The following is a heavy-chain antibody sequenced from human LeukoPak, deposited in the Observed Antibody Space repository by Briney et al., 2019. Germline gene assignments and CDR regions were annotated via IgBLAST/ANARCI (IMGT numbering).Heavy chain of an antibody. D-gene: IGHD5/OR15-5a*01. Sequence: PGRSLRLSCAASGFTFGDFTMGWFRQAPGQGLEWVSVIYFGGTTYYADSVKGRFTISRDNSKNTVYLQMNSLRVEDTAVYYCARGDGVYVYWGQGTLVTVSS. V-gene: IGHV3-53*01. CDR1: GFTFGDFT. CDR2: IYFGGTT. CDR3: ARGDGVYVY. J-gene: IGHJ4*02.